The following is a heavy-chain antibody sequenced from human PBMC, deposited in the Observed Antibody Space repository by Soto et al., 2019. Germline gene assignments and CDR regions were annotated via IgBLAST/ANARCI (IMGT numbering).Heavy chain of an antibody. Sequence: PGGPLRLSCPASGFTFSSYAVSWVRQAPGKGLERVSAISGSGDKTYYANSVKGRFTISRDNSKNTMYLQMNNLRAEDTAVYYCAKAFYAVDGYYMEYDYWGQGTLVTVSS. CDR3: AKAFYAVDGYYMEYDY. CDR2: ISGSGDKT. D-gene: IGHD1-26*01. CDR1: GFTFSSYA. V-gene: IGHV3-23*01. J-gene: IGHJ4*02.